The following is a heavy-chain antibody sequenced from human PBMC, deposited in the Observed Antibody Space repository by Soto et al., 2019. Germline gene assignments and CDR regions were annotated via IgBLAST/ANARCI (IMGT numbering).Heavy chain of an antibody. Sequence: QRQLQESGSGLVKPSQTLSLTCTVSGGSNISGGYSWSWIRQPPGKGLEWIGYIYHSGSTYYNPSLKSRVTISVDRSKNQFSLKLSSVTAADTAVYYCARDRQVNWFDPWGQGTLVTVSS. CDR1: GGSNISGGYS. V-gene: IGHV4-30-2*01. CDR2: IYHSGST. CDR3: ARDRQVNWFDP. J-gene: IGHJ5*02.